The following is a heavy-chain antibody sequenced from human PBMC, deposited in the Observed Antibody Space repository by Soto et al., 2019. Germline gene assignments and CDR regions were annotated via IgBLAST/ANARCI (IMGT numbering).Heavy chain of an antibody. CDR3: AKEGAY. D-gene: IGHD3-16*01. V-gene: IGHV3-21*01. CDR1: GFTFSSYR. Sequence: PGGSLRLSCAASGFTFSSYRMNWVRQAPGKGLEWVSSISSGSSFTYYGDSVKGRFTISRDNAKNSLYLQMNSLRAEDTAVYYCAKEGAYWGQGTLVTVSS. J-gene: IGHJ4*02. CDR2: ISSGSSFT.